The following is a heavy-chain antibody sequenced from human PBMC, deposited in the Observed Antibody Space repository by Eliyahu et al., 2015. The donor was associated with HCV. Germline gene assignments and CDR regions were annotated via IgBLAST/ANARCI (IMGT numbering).Heavy chain of an antibody. Sequence: QVQLQESGPGLVKPSETLSLTCXVSGXSVXXGSYDWSWIRQPPGKRLGWIGYIYYTGSTNYNPSLKSRVTISVDTSKNQFSLNLSSVTAADTAVYYCARGFLWFGSLGWFDAWGQGTLVTVSS. V-gene: IGHV4-61*01. CDR3: ARGFLWFGSLGWFDA. J-gene: IGHJ5*02. D-gene: IGHD3-10*01. CDR2: IYYTGST. CDR1: GXSVXXGSYD.